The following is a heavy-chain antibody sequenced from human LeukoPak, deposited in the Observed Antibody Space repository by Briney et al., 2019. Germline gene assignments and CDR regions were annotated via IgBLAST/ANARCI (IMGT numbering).Heavy chain of an antibody. Sequence: PSETLSLTCTVSGGSISSSSYYWGWIRQPPGKGLEWIGYIYYTGSTYYNPSLKSRVTISVDTSKKQFSLKLSSVTAAGTAVYYCARQVVAATPSVDYWGQGTLVTVSS. CDR2: IYYTGST. J-gene: IGHJ4*02. V-gene: IGHV4-39*01. CDR3: ARQVVAATPSVDY. CDR1: GGSISSSSYY. D-gene: IGHD2-15*01.